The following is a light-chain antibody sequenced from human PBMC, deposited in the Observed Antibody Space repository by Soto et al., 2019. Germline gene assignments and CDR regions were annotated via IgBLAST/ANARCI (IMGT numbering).Light chain of an antibody. J-gene: IGKJ1*01. CDR3: EDYGTSAPWT. CDR2: RGS. V-gene: IGKV3-20*01. Sequence: VLTQSPGTPSLSPGERTTLSCRASQNIRGNELAWYQQKPGQPPRLLIDRGSSRATGIPDRFSGRGSGPEFALTIARLEPEDVAVYYCEDYGTSAPWTFGQGTRVEIK. CDR1: QNIRGNE.